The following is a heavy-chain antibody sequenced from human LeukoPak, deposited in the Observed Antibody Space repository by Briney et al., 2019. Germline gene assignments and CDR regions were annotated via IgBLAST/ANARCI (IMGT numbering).Heavy chain of an antibody. CDR2: IYYSGST. Sequence: PSETLSLTCTVSGGSISSYYWSWIRQPPGKGLEWIGYIYYSGSTNYNPSLKSRVTISVDTSKNQFSLKLSSVTAADTAVYYCARRMYYYDSSGYGGYRLDPWGQGTLVTVSS. CDR3: ARRMYYYDSSGYGGYRLDP. CDR1: GGSISSYY. D-gene: IGHD3-22*01. J-gene: IGHJ5*02. V-gene: IGHV4-59*08.